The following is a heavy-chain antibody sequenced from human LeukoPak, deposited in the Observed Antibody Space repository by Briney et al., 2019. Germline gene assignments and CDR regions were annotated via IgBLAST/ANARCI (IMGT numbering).Heavy chain of an antibody. CDR3: ADPKTGATPDAFDF. CDR1: GFTFRDYG. V-gene: IGHV3-23*01. D-gene: IGHD2-8*02. J-gene: IGHJ3*01. Sequence: PGGSLRLSCAASGFTFRDYGMSWVRQAPGKGLEWVSGISTGGGSTYYADSVKGRFTISRDNFKNTLYLQMNSLRAEGTAVYYCADPKTGATPDAFDFWGQGTMVTVSS. CDR2: ISTGGGST.